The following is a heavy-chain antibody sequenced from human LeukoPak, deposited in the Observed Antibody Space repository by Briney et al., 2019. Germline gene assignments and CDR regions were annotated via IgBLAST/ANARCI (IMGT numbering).Heavy chain of an antibody. V-gene: IGHV4-39*07. Sequence: PSETLSLTCTVSGGSISSSSYYWGWIRQPPGKGLEWIGSIYYSGSTYYNPSLKSRVTISVDTSKNQFSLKLSSVTAAETAVYYCARVGYDFWSGYYTSGIFDYWGQGTLVTVSS. CDR1: GGSISSSSYY. J-gene: IGHJ4*02. CDR3: ARVGYDFWSGYYTSGIFDY. D-gene: IGHD3-3*01. CDR2: IYYSGST.